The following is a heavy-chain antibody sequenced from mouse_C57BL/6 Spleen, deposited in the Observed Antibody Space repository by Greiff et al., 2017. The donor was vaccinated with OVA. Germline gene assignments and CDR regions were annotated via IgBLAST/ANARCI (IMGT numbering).Heavy chain of an antibody. D-gene: IGHD1-1*01. V-gene: IGHV1-22*01. CDR2: INPNNGGT. CDR3: ARFQFITTVGDY. J-gene: IGHJ2*01. CDR1: GYTFTDYN. Sequence: DVKLQESGPELVKPGASVKMSCKASGYTFTDYNMHWVKQSHGKSLEWIGYINPNNGGTSYNQKFKGKATLTVNKSSSTAYMELRSLTSEDSAVYYCARFQFITTVGDYWGQGTTLTVSS.